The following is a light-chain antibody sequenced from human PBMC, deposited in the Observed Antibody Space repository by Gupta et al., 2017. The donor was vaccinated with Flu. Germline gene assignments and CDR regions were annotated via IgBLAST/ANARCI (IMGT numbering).Light chain of an antibody. CDR3: QQYNNYPGT. CDR1: QNINSW. V-gene: IGKV1-5*03. CDR2: KAS. J-gene: IGKJ1*01. Sequence: PSTLSASVGDRVTITCRASQNINSWLAWYQQKPGKAPKLLIYKASSLESGVPSRFSGSGSGTEFTLTISSLQPDDFATYYCQQYNNYPGTFGQGAKVEIK.